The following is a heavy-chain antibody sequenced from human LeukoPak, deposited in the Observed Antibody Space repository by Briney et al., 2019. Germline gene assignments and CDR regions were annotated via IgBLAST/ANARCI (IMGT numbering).Heavy chain of an antibody. D-gene: IGHD3-9*01. Sequence: GSLRLSCAASGFTFSSYWMSWVHQAPGKGLEWVANIKQDGSEKYYVDSVKGRFTISRDNAKNSLYLQMNSLRAEDTAVYYCASVLRYFDWSFDYWGQGTLVTVSS. J-gene: IGHJ4*02. CDR3: ASVLRYFDWSFDY. CDR2: IKQDGSEK. CDR1: GFTFSSYW. V-gene: IGHV3-7*01.